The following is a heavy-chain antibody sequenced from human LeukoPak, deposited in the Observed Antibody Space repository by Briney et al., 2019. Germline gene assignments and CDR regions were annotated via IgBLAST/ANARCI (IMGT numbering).Heavy chain of an antibody. D-gene: IGHD2-8*02. V-gene: IGHV3-23*01. CDR1: GLTFSNYA. CDR3: AKRLLPGGYYFDY. Sequence: GGSLRLSCAASGLTFSNYAMTWARQASGKGLEWVSAISGSGVLTFYADSVRGRFTISRDISKNTLYLQMNNLRAEDTAVYYCAKRLLPGGYYFDYWGQRTLVTVSS. CDR2: ISGSGVLT. J-gene: IGHJ4*02.